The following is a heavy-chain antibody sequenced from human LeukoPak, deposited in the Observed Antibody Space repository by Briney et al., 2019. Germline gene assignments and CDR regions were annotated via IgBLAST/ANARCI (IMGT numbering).Heavy chain of an antibody. CDR1: GYTFTSYY. CDR2: INPSGGST. D-gene: IGHD5-18*01. V-gene: IGHV1-46*01. Sequence: ASVKVSCKASGYTFTSYYMHWVRQAPGQGLVWMGIINPSGGSTSYAQKFQGRVTMTRDTSTSTVYMELSSLRSEDTAVYYCAREGGGYSYGPNFDYWGRGTLVTVSS. J-gene: IGHJ4*02. CDR3: AREGGGYSYGPNFDY.